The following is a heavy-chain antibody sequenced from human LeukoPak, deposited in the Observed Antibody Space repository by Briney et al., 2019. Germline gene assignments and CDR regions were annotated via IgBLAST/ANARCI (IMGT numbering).Heavy chain of an antibody. J-gene: IGHJ3*02. V-gene: IGHV4-59*01. CDR1: GGSISSYY. Sequence: PSETLSLTCPVSGGSISSYYWSWIRQPPGKGLEWIGYIYYSGSTNYNPSLKSRVTISVDTSKNQSSLKLSSVTAAGTAVYYCAGPGGNNAFDIWGQGTMVTVSS. CDR3: AGPGGNNAFDI. CDR2: IYYSGST. D-gene: IGHD6-25*01.